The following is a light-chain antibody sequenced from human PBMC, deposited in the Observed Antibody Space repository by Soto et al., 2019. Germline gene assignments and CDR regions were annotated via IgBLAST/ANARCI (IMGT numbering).Light chain of an antibody. CDR2: GAS. Sequence: EIVMTQSPATLSVSPGERATLSCRASQSVSSNLAWYQQKPGQAPRLLICGASTRATGIPARLSGSGSGTEFTLTISSLQSEDFAVYYCQQYNNWPRTFGQGTKVDIK. V-gene: IGKV3-15*01. CDR1: QSVSSN. J-gene: IGKJ1*01. CDR3: QQYNNWPRT.